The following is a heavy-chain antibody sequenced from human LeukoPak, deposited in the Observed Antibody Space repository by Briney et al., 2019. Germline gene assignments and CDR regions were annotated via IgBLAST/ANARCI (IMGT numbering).Heavy chain of an antibody. CDR3: ARGYYDSSGYINWFDP. Sequence: ASVKVSCKASGYRYISYGICWVRQAPGQGLEWMGWISAYNGNTNYAQKLQSRVIMTTDTSTSTAYMELRSLRSDDTAVYYCARGYYDSSGYINWFDPWGQGTLVTVSS. CDR1: GYRYISYG. D-gene: IGHD3-22*01. CDR2: ISAYNGNT. V-gene: IGHV1-18*01. J-gene: IGHJ5*02.